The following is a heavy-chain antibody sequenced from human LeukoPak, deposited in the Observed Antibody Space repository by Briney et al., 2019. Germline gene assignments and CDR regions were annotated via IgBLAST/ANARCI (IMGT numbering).Heavy chain of an antibody. J-gene: IGHJ4*02. CDR1: GFTFSSYS. D-gene: IGHD3-9*01. Sequence: GGSLRLSCVASGFTFSSYSINWVRQAPGKGLEWVSYISSSSTTIYYADSVKGRFTITRDNAKNSLYLQMNSLRAEDTAVYYCARSCYYDTLTGYYFFDYWGQGTLVTVSS. V-gene: IGHV3-48*04. CDR2: ISSSSTTI. CDR3: ARSCYYDTLTGYYFFDY.